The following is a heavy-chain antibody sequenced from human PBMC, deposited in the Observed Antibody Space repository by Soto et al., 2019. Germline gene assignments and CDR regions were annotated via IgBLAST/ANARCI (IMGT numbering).Heavy chain of an antibody. D-gene: IGHD3-22*01. J-gene: IGHJ4*02. CDR2: IDPSDSQT. Sequence: GESLKISCKGSGSSFAGYWLTCVRQKPGKGLEWMGRIDPSDSQTYYSPSFRGHVTISVTKSITTVFLQWNSLRASDTAMYYCARQIYDSDTGPNFQYYFDSWGQGTPVTVAS. V-gene: IGHV5-10-1*01. CDR1: GSSFAGYW. CDR3: ARQIYDSDTGPNFQYYFDS.